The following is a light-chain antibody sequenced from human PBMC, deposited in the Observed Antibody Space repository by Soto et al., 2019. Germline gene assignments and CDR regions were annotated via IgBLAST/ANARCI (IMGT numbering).Light chain of an antibody. J-gene: IGKJ1*01. CDR2: DAS. CDR3: QQYNSYSWT. CDR1: QSISSW. V-gene: IGKV1-5*01. Sequence: DIQMTQSPSTLSASVGDRVTITCRASQSISSWLAWYQQKPGKAPKLLIYDASSLESGVPSRFSGSGSGTEFTLTISSLQPDDFATYYSQQYNSYSWTCGQGTKVDIK.